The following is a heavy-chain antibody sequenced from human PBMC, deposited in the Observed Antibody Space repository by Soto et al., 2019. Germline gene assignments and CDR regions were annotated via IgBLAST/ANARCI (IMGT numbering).Heavy chain of an antibody. J-gene: IGHJ5*02. Sequence: QLQLQESGSGLVKPSQTLSLTCAVSGGSISSGGYSWSGIRQPPGKGLEWIGYIYHSGSTYYNPSHKGRVTISVDRCSTQFSLNLSSVTAADTAVYYCARVPSPWGQGTLVTVSS. CDR1: GGSISSGGYS. CDR3: ARVPSP. CDR2: IYHSGST. V-gene: IGHV4-30-2*01.